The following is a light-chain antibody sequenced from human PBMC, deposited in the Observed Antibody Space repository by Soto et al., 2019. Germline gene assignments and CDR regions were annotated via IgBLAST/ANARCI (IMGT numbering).Light chain of an antibody. CDR1: QSVSSN. CDR2: GAS. Sequence: EIVVTQSPATLSVSPGERATLSCRASQSVSSNLAWYQQKPGQAPRLLINGASTRATGIPARFSGSGSGTEFTLTINSLQSEDFAVYYCQQYNNWPRTFGQGTKVDI. J-gene: IGKJ1*01. CDR3: QQYNNWPRT. V-gene: IGKV3-15*01.